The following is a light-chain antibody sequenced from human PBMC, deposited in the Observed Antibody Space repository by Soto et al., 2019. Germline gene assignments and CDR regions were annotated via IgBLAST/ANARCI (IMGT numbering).Light chain of an antibody. CDR2: KAS. J-gene: IGKJ2*01. Sequence: DIRMTQSRSTLSASVGDRVPITCRASQSISSWLAWYQQKPGKAPKLLIYKASSVESGVPSRFSGSGSGTEFTLTISSLQPDDFATYYCQQYNSYSYTFGQGTKLEIK. CDR3: QQYNSYSYT. V-gene: IGKV1-5*03. CDR1: QSISSW.